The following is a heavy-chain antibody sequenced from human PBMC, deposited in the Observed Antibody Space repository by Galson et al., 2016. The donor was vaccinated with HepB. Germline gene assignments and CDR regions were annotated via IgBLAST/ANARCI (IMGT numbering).Heavy chain of an antibody. Sequence: SLRLSCAASGFTFSDYGMHWVRQAPGKGLEWVAVIWYDGSNKYYVDSVKGRFTISRDNSKNTLDLQRNSLRAEDTAVYYCAKDWATYSGMDVWGQGTTVTVSS. CDR3: AKDWATYSGMDV. J-gene: IGHJ6*02. V-gene: IGHV3-33*06. CDR2: IWYDGSNK. D-gene: IGHD5-12*01. CDR1: GFTFSDYG.